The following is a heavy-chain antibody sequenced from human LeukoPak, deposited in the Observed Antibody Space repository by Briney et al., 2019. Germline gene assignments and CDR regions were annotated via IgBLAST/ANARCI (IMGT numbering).Heavy chain of an antibody. V-gene: IGHV4-39*01. CDR1: GGSIRSSYYY. D-gene: IGHD2-2*01. CDR3: ARGDIVVVSAAIGRVGYYYYYGMDV. J-gene: IGHJ6*02. CDR2: IYDSGST. Sequence: SETLSLTCTVSGGSIRSSYYYWGWIRQPPGKGLEWIGSIYDSGSTYYNPSLKSRVTISVDTSKNQFSLKLNSVTAADTAVYYCARGDIVVVSAAIGRVGYYYYYGMDVWGQGTTVTVSS.